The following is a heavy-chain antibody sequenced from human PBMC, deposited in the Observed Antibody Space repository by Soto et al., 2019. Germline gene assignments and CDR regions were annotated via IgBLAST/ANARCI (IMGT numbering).Heavy chain of an antibody. CDR3: ARGGTQPPYYYGMDV. CDR2: INPSGGST. D-gene: IGHD1-1*01. J-gene: IGHJ6*02. V-gene: IGHV1-46*01. Sequence: GASVKVSCKASGYTFTSYYMHWVRQAPGQGLEWMGIINPSGGSTSYAQKFQGRVTMTRDTSTSTVYMELSSLRSEDTAVYYCARGGTQPPYYYGMDVWGQGTTVTVYS. CDR1: GYTFTSYY.